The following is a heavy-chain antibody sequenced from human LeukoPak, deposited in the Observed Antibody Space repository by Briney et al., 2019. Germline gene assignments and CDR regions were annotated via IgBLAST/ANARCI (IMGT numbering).Heavy chain of an antibody. V-gene: IGHV3-23*01. Sequence: GGSLRLSCAASGFTFSSYAMSWVRQAPGEGLEWVSAISGSGGSTYYADSVKGRFTISRDNSKNTLYLQMNSLRAEDTAVHYCAKDRPPYCSSTSCLEWAFDIWGQGTMVTVSS. CDR2: ISGSGGST. CDR1: GFTFSSYA. CDR3: AKDRPPYCSSTSCLEWAFDI. D-gene: IGHD2-2*01. J-gene: IGHJ3*02.